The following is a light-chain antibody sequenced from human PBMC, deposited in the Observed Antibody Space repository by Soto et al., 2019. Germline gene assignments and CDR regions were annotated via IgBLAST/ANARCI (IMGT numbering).Light chain of an antibody. CDR1: QSVSSSH. CDR3: QQYGSSLLWT. V-gene: IGKV3-20*01. CDR2: GAS. Sequence: EIVLTQSPGTLSLSPGERATLSCRASQSVSSSHLAWYQQKPGQAPRLLIYGASSRATGIPDRFSGSGSGTDFTLTISRLEPEDFAVYYCQQYGSSLLWTFGQGTKVDIK. J-gene: IGKJ1*01.